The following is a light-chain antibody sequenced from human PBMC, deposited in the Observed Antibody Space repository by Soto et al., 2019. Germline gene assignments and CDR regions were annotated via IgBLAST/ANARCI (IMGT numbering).Light chain of an antibody. Sequence: DILMTQSPSTLSASVGDRVTITCRASQSINSWLAWYQQKPGKVPKLLIFKASTLQSGVPSRFSGSESGTEFTLTITSLQPDDFATYYCQQYNNFPWTFGQGTKVEIK. CDR1: QSINSW. J-gene: IGKJ1*01. V-gene: IGKV1-5*03. CDR2: KAS. CDR3: QQYNNFPWT.